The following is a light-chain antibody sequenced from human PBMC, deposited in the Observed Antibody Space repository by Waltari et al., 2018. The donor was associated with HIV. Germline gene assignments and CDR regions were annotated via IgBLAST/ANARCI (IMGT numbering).Light chain of an antibody. V-gene: IGLV1-47*01. Sequence: QSVLTQPPSASATPGQRVTVSCSGSSSYIGSNYVYGYQQLPGTAPKLLISRNNQRPSGVPDRFSGSKSGTSASLAISGLRSEDEADYYCAAWDDSLSGRVFGGGTKLTVL. CDR1: SSYIGSNY. CDR2: RNN. J-gene: IGLJ3*02. CDR3: AAWDDSLSGRV.